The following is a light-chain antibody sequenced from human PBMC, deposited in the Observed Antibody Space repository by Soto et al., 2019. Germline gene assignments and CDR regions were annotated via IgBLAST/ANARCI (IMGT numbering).Light chain of an antibody. CDR2: DAS. V-gene: IGKV1-33*01. J-gene: IGKJ1*01. CDR3: PQYYHLPPT. Sequence: DIQMTQSPSSLSASVGDRVTITCQASQDISNYLNWYQQKPGKAPKLLIYDASNLETGVPSRFSGSGSGTDFTFTISSLQHEDIATYYCPQYYHLPPTFGPGTKGEI. CDR1: QDISNY.